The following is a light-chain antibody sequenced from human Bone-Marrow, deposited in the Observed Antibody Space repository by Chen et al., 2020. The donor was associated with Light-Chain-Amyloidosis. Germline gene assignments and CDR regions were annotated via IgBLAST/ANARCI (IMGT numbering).Light chain of an antibody. CDR2: SSS. CDR3: HQYGRSPWT. V-gene: IGKV3-20*01. J-gene: IGKJ1*01. Sequence: LTQSPGTLSLSPGQTATLFCRAGQRVTTSSLAWYQLRPGQAPRLLIFSSSRRATGSPDRFRGSESGTDFTLTSDRLEPEDSALYFCHQYGRSPWTFGPGTRVEI. CDR1: QRVTTSS.